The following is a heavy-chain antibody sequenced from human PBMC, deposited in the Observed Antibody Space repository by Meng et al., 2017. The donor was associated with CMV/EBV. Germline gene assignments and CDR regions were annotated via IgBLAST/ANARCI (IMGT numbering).Heavy chain of an antibody. J-gene: IGHJ4*02. CDR3: ARVWDSGWDY. V-gene: IGHV4-34*01. CDR1: GGSFSGYY. Sequence: QVRLQQWGAGLLKPSETLSLPCAVSGGSFSGYYWSWIRQPPGKGLEWIGEINHSGSTNYNPSLKSRVTISVDTSKNQFSLKLSSVTAADTAVYYCARVWDSGWDYWGQGTLVTVSS. CDR2: INHSGST. D-gene: IGHD3-22*01.